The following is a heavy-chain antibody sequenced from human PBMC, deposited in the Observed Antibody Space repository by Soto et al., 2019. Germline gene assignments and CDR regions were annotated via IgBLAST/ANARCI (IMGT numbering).Heavy chain of an antibody. V-gene: IGHV3-33*01. CDR3: ARVFDCSVVNCRPWDAFDI. Sequence: QVRLVESGGGVVQPGRSLRLSCAASGFTFSSYGMHWVRQAPGKGLEWGACIWFDGSSNYYVDSVKGRFTISRDNSKKTLYIQMDSMKVEDTAVYYCARVFDCSVVNCRPWDAFDIWGQGTMVTVSS. CDR1: GFTFSSYG. CDR2: IWFDGSSN. D-gene: IGHD1-1*01. J-gene: IGHJ3*02.